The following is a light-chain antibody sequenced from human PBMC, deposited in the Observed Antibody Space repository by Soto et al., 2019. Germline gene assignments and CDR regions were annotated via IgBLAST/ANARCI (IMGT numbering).Light chain of an antibody. Sequence: QSVLTQPASVSVSPGQSITISCTGTSSDVGGYNYVSWYQQHPGKAPKLMIYDVSNRPSGVSNRFSGSKSGNTASLTISGLQAEDEADYYCSSYTSSSTSYVFGTGTKVTVL. V-gene: IGLV2-14*01. J-gene: IGLJ1*01. CDR1: SSDVGGYNY. CDR3: SSYTSSSTSYV. CDR2: DVS.